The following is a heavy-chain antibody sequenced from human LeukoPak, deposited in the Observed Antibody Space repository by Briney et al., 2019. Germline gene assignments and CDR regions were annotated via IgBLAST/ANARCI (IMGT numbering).Heavy chain of an antibody. CDR2: ISSSSSTI. D-gene: IGHD3-22*01. CDR1: GFAFSSYS. Sequence: PGGSLRLSCAASGFAFSSYSMNWVRQAPGKGLEWVSYISSSSSTIYYADSVKGRFTISRDNAKNSLYLQMNSLRDEDTAVYYCARGEWVYYDSSGYFDYWGQGTLVTVSS. V-gene: IGHV3-48*02. J-gene: IGHJ4*02. CDR3: ARGEWVYYDSSGYFDY.